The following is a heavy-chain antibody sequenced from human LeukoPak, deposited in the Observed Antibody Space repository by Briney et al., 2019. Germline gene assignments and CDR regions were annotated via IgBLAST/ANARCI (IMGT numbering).Heavy chain of an antibody. J-gene: IGHJ4*02. CDR2: IYPGDSDT. CDR3: ARQRTERITMVRGVIVDY. V-gene: IGHV5-51*01. CDR1: GYRFTSYW. Sequence: GESLKISCKGSGYRFTSYWIGWVRPMTGKGLEWMGIIYPGDSDTRYSPSFQGQVTISADKSISTAYLQWSSLKASDTAMYYCARQRTERITMVRGVIVDYWGQGTLVTVSS. D-gene: IGHD3-10*01.